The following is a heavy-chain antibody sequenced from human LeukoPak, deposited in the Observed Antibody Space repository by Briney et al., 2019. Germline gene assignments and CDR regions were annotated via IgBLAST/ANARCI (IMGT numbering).Heavy chain of an antibody. Sequence: GTSVNVSCKASGFTFTSSVVQWVRQARGQRLEWIGWIVVGSGNTNYAQKFQERVTITRDMSTSTAYMELSSLRFEDTAVYYCAADRAGSYLRFVYWGQGTPVTVSS. CDR2: IVVGSGNT. J-gene: IGHJ4*02. CDR1: GFTFTSSV. CDR3: AADRAGSYLRFVY. D-gene: IGHD3-10*01. V-gene: IGHV1-58*01.